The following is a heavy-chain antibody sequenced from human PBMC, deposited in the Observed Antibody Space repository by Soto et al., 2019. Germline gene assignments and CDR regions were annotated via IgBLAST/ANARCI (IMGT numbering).Heavy chain of an antibody. D-gene: IGHD6-19*01. Sequence: EVQLLESGGGLVQPGGSLRLSCAASGFIFSSYAMSWVRQAPGKRLEWVSAISGSGGSTYYADSVKGRFTISRDSSKNMVFLQMNSLRADDTAVYHCAKEVARGIAVAGTRGYFAYWGQGTLVTVSS. CDR3: AKEVARGIAVAGTRGYFAY. J-gene: IGHJ4*02. V-gene: IGHV3-23*01. CDR2: ISGSGGST. CDR1: GFIFSSYA.